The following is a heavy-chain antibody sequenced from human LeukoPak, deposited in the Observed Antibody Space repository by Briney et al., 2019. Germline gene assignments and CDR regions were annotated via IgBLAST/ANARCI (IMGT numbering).Heavy chain of an antibody. CDR1: GFTFNNYA. J-gene: IGHJ4*02. D-gene: IGHD3-22*01. CDR2: ISGSGGST. Sequence: SGGSLRLSCAASGFTFNNYAMNWVRQAPGKGLELVSVISGSGGSTHYADSVKGRFTISRDNSKDTLYLQMNSLRAEDTAVYYCAKLATIDINGYSSDYWGQGTLVTVSS. V-gene: IGHV3-23*01. CDR3: AKLATIDINGYSSDY.